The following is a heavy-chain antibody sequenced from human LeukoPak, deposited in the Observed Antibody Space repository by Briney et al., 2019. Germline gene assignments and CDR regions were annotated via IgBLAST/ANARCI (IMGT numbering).Heavy chain of an antibody. Sequence: GGSLRLSCAASGFTFSSYAMSWVRQAPGKGLEWASAISGSGGSTYYADSVKGRFTISRDNSKNTLYLQMNSLRAEDTAVYYCAKDRGPIAVAGPTAFDYWGQGTLVTVSS. J-gene: IGHJ4*02. V-gene: IGHV3-23*01. D-gene: IGHD6-19*01. CDR3: AKDRGPIAVAGPTAFDY. CDR1: GFTFSSYA. CDR2: ISGSGGST.